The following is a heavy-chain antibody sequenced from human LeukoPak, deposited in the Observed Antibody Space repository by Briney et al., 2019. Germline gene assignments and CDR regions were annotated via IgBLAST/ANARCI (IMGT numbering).Heavy chain of an antibody. CDR1: CGSISSYY. CDR3: ARVAFYYYDSSGYYYFDD. CDR2: IYNSGST. D-gene: IGHD3-22*01. Sequence: SETLSLSCTVACGSISSYYGSWSRQPPGKGLEWSGYIYNSGSTDYNPSLKSRVSISVDKSKNQFSLKLSSVTAADTAIYYCARVAFYYYDSSGYYYFDDWGQGTLVTVSS. J-gene: IGHJ4*02. V-gene: IGHV4-59*01.